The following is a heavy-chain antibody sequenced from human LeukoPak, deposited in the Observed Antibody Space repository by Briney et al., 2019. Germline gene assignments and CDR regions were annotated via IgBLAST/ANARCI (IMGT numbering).Heavy chain of an antibody. D-gene: IGHD2-2*02. V-gene: IGHV1-3*01. J-gene: IGHJ3*02. CDR1: GYTFTSYA. CDR2: INAGNGNT. Sequence: ASVKVSCKASGYTFTSYAMHWVRQAPGQRLEWMGWINAGNGNTKYSQKFQGRVTITRDESASTAYMELSRLRSEDTAVYYCARAGYCSSTSCYIGHAFDIWGQGTMVTVS. CDR3: ARAGYCSSTSCYIGHAFDI.